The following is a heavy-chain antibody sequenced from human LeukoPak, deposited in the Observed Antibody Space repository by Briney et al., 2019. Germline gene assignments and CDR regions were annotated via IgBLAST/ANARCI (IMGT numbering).Heavy chain of an antibody. CDR1: GFTFSSYG. V-gene: IGHV3-30*18. J-gene: IGHJ4*02. CDR2: ISYDGSNK. CDR3: AKEGRIAVAHGFDY. D-gene: IGHD6-19*01. Sequence: GGSLRLSCAASGFTFSSYGMHWVRQAPGKGLEWVAGISYDGSNKYYADSVKGRFTISRDNSKNTLYLQMNSLRAEHTAVYYRAKEGRIAVAHGFDYWGQGTLVTVSS.